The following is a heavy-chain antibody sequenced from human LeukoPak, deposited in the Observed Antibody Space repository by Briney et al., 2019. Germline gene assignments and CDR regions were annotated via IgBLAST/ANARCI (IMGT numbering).Heavy chain of an antibody. D-gene: IGHD6-6*01. CDR3: ARAYSSSFNY. CDR2: IYTSGST. J-gene: IGHJ4*02. CDR1: GGPISSGSYY. Sequence: SETLSLTCTVSGGPISSGSYYWSWIRQPAGKGLEWIGRIYTSGSTNYNPSLKSRVTISVDTSKNQFSLKLSSVTAADTAVYYCARAYSSSFNYWGQGTLVTVSS. V-gene: IGHV4-61*02.